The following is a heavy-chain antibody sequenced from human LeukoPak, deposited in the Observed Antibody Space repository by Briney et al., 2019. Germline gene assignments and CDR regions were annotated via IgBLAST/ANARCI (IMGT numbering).Heavy chain of an antibody. J-gene: IGHJ3*02. V-gene: IGHV4-34*01. Sequence: SETLSLTCAVYGGSFSGYYWSWIRQPPGKGLEWIGGINHSGSTNYNPSLKSRVTISVDTSKNQFSLKLSSVTAADTAVYYCARSYGDYVWLSAFDIWGQGTMVTVSS. CDR3: ARSYGDYVWLSAFDI. CDR2: INHSGST. D-gene: IGHD4-17*01. CDR1: GGSFSGYY.